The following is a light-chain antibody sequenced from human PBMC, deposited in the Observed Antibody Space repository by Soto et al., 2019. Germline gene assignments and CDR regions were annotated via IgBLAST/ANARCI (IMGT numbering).Light chain of an antibody. Sequence: IQMTHSPSCLSASLGDIVTITFRASQGISNYLAWYQQKPGKVPKLLIYAASTLQSGVPSRFSGSGSGTDFTLTISSLQPEDVATYYCQKYNSAPHTFGQGTRLEIK. J-gene: IGKJ5*01. CDR1: QGISNY. CDR2: AAS. CDR3: QKYNSAPHT. V-gene: IGKV1-27*01.